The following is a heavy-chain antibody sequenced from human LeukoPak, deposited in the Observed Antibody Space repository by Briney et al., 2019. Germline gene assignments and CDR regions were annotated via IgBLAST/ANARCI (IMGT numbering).Heavy chain of an antibody. J-gene: IGHJ4*02. CDR3: ARGLTLPRGVRGVIPSTGY. CDR1: GYTFTSYD. Sequence: GASVKVSCKASGYTFTSYDINWVRQATGQGLEWMGWMNPNSGNTGYAQKFQGRVTMTRNTSISTAYMELSSLRSEDTAVYYCARGLTLPRGVRGVIPSTGYWGQGTLVTVSS. CDR2: MNPNSGNT. D-gene: IGHD3-10*01. V-gene: IGHV1-8*01.